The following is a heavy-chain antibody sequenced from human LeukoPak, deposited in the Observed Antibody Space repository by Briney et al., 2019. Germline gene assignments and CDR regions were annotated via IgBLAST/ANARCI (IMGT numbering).Heavy chain of an antibody. CDR2: INHSGST. CDR3: ARLYEYYYGTDV. V-gene: IGHV4-34*01. J-gene: IGHJ6*02. CDR1: GGSFSGYY. D-gene: IGHD2-8*01. Sequence: KPSETLSLTCAVYGGSFSGYYWSWIRQPPGKGLEWIGEINHSGSTNYNPSLKSRVTISVDTSKNQFSLKLSSVTAADTAVYYCARLYEYYYGTDVWGQGTTVTVSS.